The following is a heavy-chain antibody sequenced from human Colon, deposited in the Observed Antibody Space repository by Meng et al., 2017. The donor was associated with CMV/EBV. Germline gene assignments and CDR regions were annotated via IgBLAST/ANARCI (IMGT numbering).Heavy chain of an antibody. CDR2: INHSGTT. CDR1: GGSFTKYY. J-gene: IGHJ4*02. CDR3: ARGWVRDRSSLHFDY. Sequence: QVHLKKGGAAMLKPPETPSLTCCLDGGSFTKYYWSWIRQPPGKGLEWIAEINHSGTTYYNPSIKSRVTLSIDSSTNQFSLKLSSVTAADAAIYYCARGWVRDRSSLHFDYWGQGTLVTVSS. D-gene: IGHD6-6*01. V-gene: IGHV4-34*01.